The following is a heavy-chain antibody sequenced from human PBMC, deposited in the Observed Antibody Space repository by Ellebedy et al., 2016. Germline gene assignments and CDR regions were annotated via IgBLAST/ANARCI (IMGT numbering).Heavy chain of an antibody. CDR2: IDPSDSYT. Sequence: KVSCXGSGYSFTSYWISWVRQMPGKGLEWMGRIDPSDSYTNYSPSFQGHVTISADKSISTAYLQWSSLKASDTAMYYCARPTLGKHDNWFDPWGQGTLVTVSS. V-gene: IGHV5-10-1*01. CDR3: ARPTLGKHDNWFDP. CDR1: GYSFTSYW. J-gene: IGHJ5*02.